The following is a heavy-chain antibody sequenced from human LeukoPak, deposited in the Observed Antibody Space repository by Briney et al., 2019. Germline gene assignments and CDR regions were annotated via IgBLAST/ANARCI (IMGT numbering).Heavy chain of an antibody. Sequence: SETLSLTCTVSGGSISGYYWSWIRQPAGKGLEWIGRIYTSGSTNYNPSLKSRVTMSVDTSKNQFSLKLSSVTAADSAVYYCARRSGYDYVGYFDYWGQGTLVTVSS. CDR1: GGSISGYY. CDR2: IYTSGST. D-gene: IGHD5-12*01. J-gene: IGHJ4*02. CDR3: ARRSGYDYVGYFDY. V-gene: IGHV4-4*07.